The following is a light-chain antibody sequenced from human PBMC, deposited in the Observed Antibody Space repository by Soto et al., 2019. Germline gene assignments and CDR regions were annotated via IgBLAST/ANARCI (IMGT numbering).Light chain of an antibody. CDR3: QQYHSDPIT. CDR1: QGVLSNNNNY. CDR2: WAS. J-gene: IGKJ5*01. V-gene: IGKV4-1*01. Sequence: DIVRTQSPDSLPVSLGERATINCKSSQGVLSNNNNYLAWFQQKPGQPPRLFIYWASTRGSGVPDRFSGSGSGTDYTLTISNVEAEDVAIYYCQQYHSDPITFGQGTRLEIK.